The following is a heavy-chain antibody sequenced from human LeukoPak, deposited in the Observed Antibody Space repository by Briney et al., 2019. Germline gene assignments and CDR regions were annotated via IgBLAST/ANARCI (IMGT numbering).Heavy chain of an antibody. Sequence: GGSLRLSCAASGFTFSSYSMNWVRQAPGKGLEWVSSISSSSSYIYYADSVKGRFTISRDNARNSLYLQMNSLRAEDTAVYYCAREITANGMDVWGQGTTVTVSS. CDR2: ISSSSSYI. J-gene: IGHJ6*02. CDR3: AREITANGMDV. V-gene: IGHV3-21*01. D-gene: IGHD3-10*01. CDR1: GFTFSSYS.